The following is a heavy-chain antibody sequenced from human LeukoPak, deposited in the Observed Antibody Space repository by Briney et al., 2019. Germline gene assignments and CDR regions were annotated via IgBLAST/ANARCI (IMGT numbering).Heavy chain of an antibody. CDR1: GPSISSGYY. Sequence: SETLSLTCAVSGPSISSGYYWGWIRQPPGKGLEWIGTIYHGWSTYYNPSLKSRVTISVDTSKNQFSLNLSSVTAADTAVYYCARWTSGIWGQGTLVTVSS. V-gene: IGHV4-38-2*01. CDR3: ARWTSGI. CDR2: IYHGWST. J-gene: IGHJ4*02. D-gene: IGHD1-26*01.